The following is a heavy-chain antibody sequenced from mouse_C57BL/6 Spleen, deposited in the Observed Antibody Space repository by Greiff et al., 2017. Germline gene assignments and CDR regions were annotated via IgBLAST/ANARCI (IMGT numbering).Heavy chain of an antibody. Sequence: EVQGVESGPELVKPGASVKISCKASGYSFTGYYMHWVKQSPEQSLEWIGEINPSTGGTTYNQKFKAKATLTVDKSSSTAYMQLKSLTSEDSAVYYCARYPPMNGNYPYYDMDYWGQGTSVTVSS. CDR1: GYSFTGYY. J-gene: IGHJ4*01. CDR3: ARYPPMNGNYPYYDMDY. V-gene: IGHV1-42*01. D-gene: IGHD2-1*01. CDR2: INPSTGGT.